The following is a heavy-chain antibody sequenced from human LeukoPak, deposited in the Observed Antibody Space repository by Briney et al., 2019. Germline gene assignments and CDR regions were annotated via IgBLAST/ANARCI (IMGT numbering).Heavy chain of an antibody. CDR1: GGSISSYY. CDR3: ARDAADGYNDY. V-gene: IGHV4-59*01. D-gene: IGHD5-24*01. CDR2: IYYSGST. J-gene: IGHJ4*02. Sequence: PSETLSLTCTVSGGSISSYYWSWIRQPPGKGLEWIGYIYYSGSTNYNPSLKSRVTISVDTSKNQFSLKLSSVTAADTAEYYCARDAADGYNDYWGQGTLVTVSS.